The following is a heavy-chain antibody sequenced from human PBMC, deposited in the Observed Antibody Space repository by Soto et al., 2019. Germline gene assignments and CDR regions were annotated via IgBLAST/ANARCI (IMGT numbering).Heavy chain of an antibody. Sequence: SETLSLTCTVAGDSIIGSGFCWGWVRQPPGKGLEWIGSIFYLGSSIDNPSLKSRVTMSVDTSKNQFSLRLRSVTAADTALYFCARHSLALRKNNWFDPWGQGVMVTVS. J-gene: IGHJ5*02. V-gene: IGHV4-39*01. D-gene: IGHD3-3*02. CDR2: IFYLGSS. CDR3: ARHSLALRKNNWFDP. CDR1: GDSIIGSGFC.